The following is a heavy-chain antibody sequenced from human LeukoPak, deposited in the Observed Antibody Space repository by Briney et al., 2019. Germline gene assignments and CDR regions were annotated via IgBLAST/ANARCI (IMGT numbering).Heavy chain of an antibody. J-gene: IGHJ5*02. CDR2: ISAYNGNT. Sequence: ASVKVSCKASGYTFTSYGISWVRQAPGQGLKWMGWISAYNGNTNYAQKLQGRVTMTTDTSTSTAYMELRSLRSDDTAVYYCARSTIFGVVVNDNWFDPWGQGTLVTVSS. CDR3: ARSTIFGVVVNDNWFDP. CDR1: GYTFTSYG. V-gene: IGHV1-18*01. D-gene: IGHD3-3*01.